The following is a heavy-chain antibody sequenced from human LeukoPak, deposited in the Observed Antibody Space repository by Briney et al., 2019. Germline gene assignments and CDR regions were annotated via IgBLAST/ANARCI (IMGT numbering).Heavy chain of an antibody. J-gene: IGHJ4*02. V-gene: IGHV1-2*02. CDR3: ARDLGRPLSGYSSSPYFDY. Sequence: ASVKVSCKASGYTFTGYYMHWVRQAPGQGLEWMGWINPNSGGTNYAQKFQGRVTMTRDTSISTAYMELSRLRSDDTAVYYCARDLGRPLSGYSSSPYFDYWGQGTLVTVSS. CDR2: INPNSGGT. CDR1: GYTFTGYY. D-gene: IGHD6-6*01.